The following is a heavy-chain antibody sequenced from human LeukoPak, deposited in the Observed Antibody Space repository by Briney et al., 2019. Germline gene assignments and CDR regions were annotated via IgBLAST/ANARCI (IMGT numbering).Heavy chain of an antibody. CDR1: GYTFTSYD. CDR2: ILPVFGTP. CDR3: ARPHTPMLLYYFDY. Sequence: ASVKVSCKASGYTFTSYDINWVRQAPGQGLEWMGGILPVFGTPNFAQKFQGRLTITADESTGTAYMELSSLRSEDTAIYYCARPHTPMLLYYFDYWGQGTLVTVSS. V-gene: IGHV1-69*13. D-gene: IGHD5-18*01. J-gene: IGHJ4*02.